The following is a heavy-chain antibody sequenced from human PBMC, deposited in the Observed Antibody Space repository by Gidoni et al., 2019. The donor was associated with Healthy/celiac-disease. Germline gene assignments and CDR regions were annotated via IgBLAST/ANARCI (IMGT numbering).Heavy chain of an antibody. J-gene: IGHJ4*02. CDR2: IYYSGST. Sequence: QVQLQESGPALLKPSQTLSLTCPVSGGSISSGDYYWRWIRQPPGKGLECSGYIYYSGSTYYNPSLKSRVTISGDTSKNQLSLKLSAVTAADTAVYYCASNTAMVSGADYWGQGTLVTVSS. V-gene: IGHV4-30-4*01. CDR3: ASNTAMVSGADY. D-gene: IGHD5-18*01. CDR1: GGSISSGDYY.